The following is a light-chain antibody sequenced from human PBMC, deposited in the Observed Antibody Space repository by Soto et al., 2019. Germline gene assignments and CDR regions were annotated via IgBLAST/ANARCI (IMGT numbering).Light chain of an antibody. J-gene: IGKJ3*01. Sequence: EIVMTQSPASLSVSPGERATLSCRASQSITRNLAWYQQSPGQAPRLLIYGASTRATGIPARFSGSGSGTDFTLTISSLEPEDFAVYYCQQRSNWPPLFGPGAKVDI. V-gene: IGKV3-11*01. CDR3: QQRSNWPPL. CDR1: QSITRN. CDR2: GAS.